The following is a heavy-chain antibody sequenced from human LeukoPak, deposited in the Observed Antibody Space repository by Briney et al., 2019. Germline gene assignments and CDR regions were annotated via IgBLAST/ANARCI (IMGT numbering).Heavy chain of an antibody. V-gene: IGHV1-69*01. D-gene: IGHD3-9*01. J-gene: IGHJ6*02. CDR2: IIPIFGTA. CDR1: GGTFSSYA. CDR3: ASHYDILTGSRYYYYGMDV. Sequence: GASVKVSCKASGGTFSSYAISWVRQAPGQGLEWMGVIIPIFGTANYAQKFQGRVTITADQSTSTDYMELSSLRSEDTAVYYCASHYDILTGSRYYYYGMDVWGQGTTVTVSS.